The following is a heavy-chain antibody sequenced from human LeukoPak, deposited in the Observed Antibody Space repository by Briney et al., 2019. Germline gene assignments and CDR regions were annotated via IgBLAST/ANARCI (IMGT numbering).Heavy chain of an antibody. CDR2: ISAYNSNT. V-gene: IGHV1-18*04. CDR1: GYTFTTYG. J-gene: IGHJ4*02. D-gene: IGHD3-9*01. CDR3: ARVALAHYDILTGYYFDY. Sequence: SASVKVSCTASGYTFTTYGISWGRQAPGQGLEWMGGISAYNSNTNYAQKRQGRVTMTTDTSTSTAYIELRSLRSDDTAVYYCARVALAHYDILTGYYFDYWGQGTQVTVSS.